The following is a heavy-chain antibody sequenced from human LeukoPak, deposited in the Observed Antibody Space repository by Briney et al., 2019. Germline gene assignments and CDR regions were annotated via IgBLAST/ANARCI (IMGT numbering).Heavy chain of an antibody. V-gene: IGHV3-21*01. Sequence: GGSLRLSCAASGFTFSSYSMNWVRQAPGKGLEWVSSISSSSSYIYYADSVKGRFTISRDNAKNSLYLQMNSLRAEDTAVYYCASCTVTTFAFDIWGQGTMVTVSS. J-gene: IGHJ3*02. CDR3: ASCTVTTFAFDI. CDR1: GFTFSSYS. D-gene: IGHD4-17*01. CDR2: ISSSSSYI.